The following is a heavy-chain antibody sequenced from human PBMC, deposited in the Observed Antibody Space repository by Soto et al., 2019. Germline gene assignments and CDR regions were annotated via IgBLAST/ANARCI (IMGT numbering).Heavy chain of an antibody. CDR3: AREIDGCSSMAF. Sequence: QVQLVQSGAEVKKPGSSVKVSCKASGGTFSTDSISWVRQAPGQGLEWMGGIIPIFGTANNAQKFQGRVTITADDSTSPAYMELSSPRSEDTAAYFCAREIDGCSSMAFWGQGPTVTV. CDR2: IIPIFGTA. D-gene: IGHD2-2*03. CDR1: GGTFSTDS. J-gene: IGHJ6*02. V-gene: IGHV1-69*12.